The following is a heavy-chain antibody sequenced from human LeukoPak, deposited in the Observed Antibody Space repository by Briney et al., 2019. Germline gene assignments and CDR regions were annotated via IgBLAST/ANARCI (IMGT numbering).Heavy chain of an antibody. Sequence: GGSLRLSCAASGFTFSSYAMSWVRQAPGKGLEWVSAISGSGGSTYYADSVKGRFTISRDNSKNTLYLQMNSLRAEDTAVYYCAKDPRFLEWLLSNWFDPWGQETLVTVSS. V-gene: IGHV3-23*01. D-gene: IGHD3-3*01. CDR1: GFTFSSYA. J-gene: IGHJ5*02. CDR2: ISGSGGST. CDR3: AKDPRFLEWLLSNWFDP.